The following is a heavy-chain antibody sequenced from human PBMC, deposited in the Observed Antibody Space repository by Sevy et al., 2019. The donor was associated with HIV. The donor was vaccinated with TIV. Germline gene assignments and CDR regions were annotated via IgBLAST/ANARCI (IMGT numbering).Heavy chain of an antibody. J-gene: IGHJ4*02. Sequence: SETLSLTCGVSGGSISSSNYYWGWIRQPPGKGLEWIGIISYSGSTYSTPSLRSRVTMSVDTSKNQFSLKLSSVTVADTAVYYCARHVLLGSKYDYWSGRFGSGSYYFDYWGQGTLVTVSS. V-gene: IGHV4-39*01. CDR3: ARHVLLGSKYDYWSGRFGSGSYYFDY. D-gene: IGHD3-3*01. CDR1: GGSISSSNYY. CDR2: ISYSGST.